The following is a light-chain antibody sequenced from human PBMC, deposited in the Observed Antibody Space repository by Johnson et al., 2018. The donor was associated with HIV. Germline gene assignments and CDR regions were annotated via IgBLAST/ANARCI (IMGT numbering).Light chain of an antibody. Sequence: QSILTQPPSLSAAPGQKVTISCSGSTSNIGNNYVSWYQQLPGAAPKLLIYDNNKRPSGIPDRFSGSKSGPSTTLVITGLQTGDEADYYCGTWDGSLSAGVFGTGTKVTVI. V-gene: IGLV1-51*01. CDR2: DNN. CDR3: GTWDGSLSAGV. CDR1: TSNIGNNY. J-gene: IGLJ1*01.